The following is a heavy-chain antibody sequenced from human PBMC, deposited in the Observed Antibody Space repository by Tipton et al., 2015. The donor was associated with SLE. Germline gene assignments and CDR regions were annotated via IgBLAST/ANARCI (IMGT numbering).Heavy chain of an antibody. CDR1: GYTFTSYG. J-gene: IGHJ3*02. CDR3: ARDHLSRGITGVRGGGAFDI. V-gene: IGHV1-18*01. CDR2: ISAYNGNT. Sequence: QLVQSGPEVKKPGASVKVSCKASGYTFTSYGISWVRQAPGQGLEWMGWISAYNGNTNYAQKLQGRVTMTTDTSTSTAYMERRSLRSGDTAVYYCARDHLSRGITGVRGGGAFDIWGQGTMVTVSS. D-gene: IGHD3-10*01.